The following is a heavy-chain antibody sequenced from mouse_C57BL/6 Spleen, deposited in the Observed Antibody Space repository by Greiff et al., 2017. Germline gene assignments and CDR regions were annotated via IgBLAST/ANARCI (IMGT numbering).Heavy chain of an antibody. CDR1: GYTFTNYW. V-gene: IGHV1-63*01. D-gene: IGHD2-14*01. CDR2: IYPGGGYT. Sequence: QVHVKQSGAELVRPGTSVKMSCKASGYTFTNYWIGWAKQRPGHGLEWIGDIYPGGGYTNYNEKFKGQATLTADKSSSPAYMQFSSLTSEDSAIYYGARGGGSSSRNWYEAMDYWGQGTSVTVSS. J-gene: IGHJ4*01. CDR3: ARGGGSSSRNWYEAMDY.